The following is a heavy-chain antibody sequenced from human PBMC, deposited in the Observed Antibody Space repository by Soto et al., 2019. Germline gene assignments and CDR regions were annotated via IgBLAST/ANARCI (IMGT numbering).Heavy chain of an antibody. CDR1: GGSISSFNW. CDR3: ARDRVAATRTSYYGLDA. Sequence: TSETLSLTCAVSGGSISSFNWWSWIRQTPGKGLEWIGEIYHSGTTNYNPSLKSRATISVDKSKNHFSLKLTSVTAADTAVYYCARDRVAATRTSYYGLDAWGQGTTVT. D-gene: IGHD6-25*01. CDR2: IYHSGTT. V-gene: IGHV4-4*02. J-gene: IGHJ6*02.